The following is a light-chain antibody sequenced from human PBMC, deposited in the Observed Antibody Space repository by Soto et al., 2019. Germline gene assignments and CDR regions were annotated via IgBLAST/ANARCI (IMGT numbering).Light chain of an antibody. CDR2: KAS. J-gene: IGKJ1*01. Sequence: DIQMTQSPSTLSASVGDRVTITCRASQSISRWLAWYQQKPGKAPQRLIYKASSYANGVPSRFSGSGSGKEFTRTISSRQPDEFAAHYCEQYNSYWTLGQGTKVVIQ. CDR3: EQYNSYWT. V-gene: IGKV1-5*03. CDR1: QSISRW.